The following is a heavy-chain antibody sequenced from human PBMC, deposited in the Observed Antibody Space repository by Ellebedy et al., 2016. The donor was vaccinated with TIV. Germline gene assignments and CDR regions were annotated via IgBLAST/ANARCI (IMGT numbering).Heavy chain of an antibody. CDR1: GFTFSSYA. CDR2: ISYDGSNK. Sequence: PGGSLRLSCAASGFTFSSYAMHWVRQAPGKGLEWVAVISYDGSNKYYADSVKGRFTISRDNSKNTLYLQMNSLRAEDTAVYYCARDMGAFDLYGMDVWGQGTTVTVSS. J-gene: IGHJ6*02. V-gene: IGHV3-30*01. D-gene: IGHD1-26*01. CDR3: ARDMGAFDLYGMDV.